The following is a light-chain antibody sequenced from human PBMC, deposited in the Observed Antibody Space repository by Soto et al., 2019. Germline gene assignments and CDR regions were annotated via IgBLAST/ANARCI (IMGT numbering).Light chain of an antibody. CDR1: QSLVYSDGNTY. J-gene: IGKJ1*01. V-gene: IGKV2-30*01. CDR3: MATTHGWT. Sequence: DVVMTQSPLSLPVTLGQPASISCRSSQSLVYSDGNTYLSWFQQRPGQSPRRLIYKVSDRDSGVPVRFSGSGSGTDFTLKISRVEAEDVGVYYCMATTHGWTFGQGTKVEI. CDR2: KVS.